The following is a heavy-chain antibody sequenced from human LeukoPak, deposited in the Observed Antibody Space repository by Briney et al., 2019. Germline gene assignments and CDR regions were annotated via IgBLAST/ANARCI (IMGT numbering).Heavy chain of an antibody. CDR3: ARHPYSGSYHFDY. CDR2: INPNSGGT. CDR1: GYIFTGYY. D-gene: IGHD1-26*01. V-gene: IGHV1-2*02. J-gene: IGHJ4*02. Sequence: ASVKVSCKASGYIFTGYYMHWVRQAPGQGLEWMGWINPNSGGTNSAQKFQGRVTMTRDTSISTAYMELSRLTSDDAAVYYCARHPYSGSYHFDYWGQGTLVTVSS.